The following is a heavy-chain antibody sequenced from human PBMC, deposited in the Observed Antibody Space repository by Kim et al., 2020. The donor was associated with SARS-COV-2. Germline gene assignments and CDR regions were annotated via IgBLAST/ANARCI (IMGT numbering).Heavy chain of an antibody. V-gene: IGHV3-9*01. J-gene: IGHJ6*02. CDR3: AKGGSGWHYYYYGMDV. D-gene: IGHD6-19*01. Sequence: SGTARFTISRDNAKNSLYLQMNSLRAEDTALYYCAKGGSGWHYYYYGMDVWGQGTTVTVSS.